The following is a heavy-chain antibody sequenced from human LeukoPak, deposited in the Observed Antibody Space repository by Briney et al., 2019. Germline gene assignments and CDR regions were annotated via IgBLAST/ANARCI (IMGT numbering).Heavy chain of an antibody. V-gene: IGHV3-53*01. J-gene: IGHJ4*02. Sequence: GGSLRLSCAASGFTVSSNYMSWVRQAPGKGLEWVSVIYSGGSTYYADSVKGRFTISRDNSKNTLYLQMNSLRAEDTAVYYCAREESSSSSFDYWGQGTLVTVSS. CDR2: IYSGGST. D-gene: IGHD6-13*01. CDR3: AREESSSSSFDY. CDR1: GFTVSSNY.